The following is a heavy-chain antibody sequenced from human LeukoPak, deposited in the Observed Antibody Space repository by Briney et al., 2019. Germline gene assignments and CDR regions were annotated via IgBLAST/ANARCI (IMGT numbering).Heavy chain of an antibody. CDR1: GFTLDDYA. J-gene: IGHJ6*02. CDR3: AKDIKRMGVVVVAAPSYYYYGMDV. D-gene: IGHD2-15*01. V-gene: IGHV3-43*02. CDR2: ISGEGGRT. Sequence: GGSLRLSCVASGFTLDDYAMHWVRQAPGKGVEWVSLISGEGGRTYNADSVKGRFTISRDNSKNSLYLQMNSLRTEDTDLYYCAKDIKRMGVVVVAAPSYYYYGMDVWGQGTTVTVSS.